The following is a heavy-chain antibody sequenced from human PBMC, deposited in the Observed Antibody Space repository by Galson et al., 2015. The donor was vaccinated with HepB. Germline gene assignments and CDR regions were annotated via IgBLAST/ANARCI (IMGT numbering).Heavy chain of an antibody. CDR3: ARLQVINNYDFWSGYNYYYYYYMDV. D-gene: IGHD3-3*01. V-gene: IGHV1-8*01. J-gene: IGHJ6*03. CDR2: MNPNSGNT. Sequence: SVKVSCKASGYTFTSYDINWVRQATGQGLEWMGWMNPNSGNTGYAQKFQGRVTMTRNTSISTAYMELSSLRSEDTAVYYCARLQVINNYDFWSGYNYYYYYYMDVWGKGTTVTVSS. CDR1: GYTFTSYD.